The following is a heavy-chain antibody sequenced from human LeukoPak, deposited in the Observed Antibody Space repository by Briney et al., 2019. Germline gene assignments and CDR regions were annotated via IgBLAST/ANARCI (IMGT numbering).Heavy chain of an antibody. J-gene: IGHJ3*02. Sequence: ASVKVSCKASGYTFTSYGISWVRQAPGQGLEWMGWISAYNGNTNYAQKLQGRVTMTEDTSTDTAYMELSSLRSEDTAVYYCATAAGSDAFDIWGQGTMVTVSS. CDR2: ISAYNGNT. CDR3: ATAAGSDAFDI. V-gene: IGHV1-18*01. CDR1: GYTFTSYG.